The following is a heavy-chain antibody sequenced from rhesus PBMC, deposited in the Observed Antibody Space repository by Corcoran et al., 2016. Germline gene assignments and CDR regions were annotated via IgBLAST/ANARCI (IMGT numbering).Heavy chain of an antibody. Sequence: QVKLQQLGEGLVKPSETLSLTCAVYGGSISGHFYWTWIRQATGKGLAWIGKIDGNSARTHTHPSLKKRVTISKDTSKTQFSLKLNSVTDADTAVYYYARGMGGWIQRVGDSLDVWGRGVLVIVSS. D-gene: IGHD5-30*01. CDR1: GGSISGHFY. CDR2: IDGNSART. V-gene: IGHV4-73*01. CDR3: ARGMGGWIQRVGDSLDV. J-gene: IGHJ5-2*02.